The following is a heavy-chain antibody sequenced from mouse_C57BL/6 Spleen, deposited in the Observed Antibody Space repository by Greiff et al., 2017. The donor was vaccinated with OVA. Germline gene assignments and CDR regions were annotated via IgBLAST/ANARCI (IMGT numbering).Heavy chain of an antibody. Sequence: QVQLQQSGAELVKPGASVKISCKASGYAFSSYWMNWVKQRPGKGLEWIGQIYPGDGDTNYNGKFKGKATLTADKSSSTAYMQLSSLTSEDSAVYFCAREQAYDGYYFDYWGQGTTLTVSS. CDR3: AREQAYDGYYFDY. CDR1: GYAFSSYW. J-gene: IGHJ2*01. CDR2: IYPGDGDT. D-gene: IGHD2-3*01. V-gene: IGHV1-80*01.